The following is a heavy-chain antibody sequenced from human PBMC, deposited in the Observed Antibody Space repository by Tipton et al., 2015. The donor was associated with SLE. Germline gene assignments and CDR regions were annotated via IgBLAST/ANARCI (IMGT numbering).Heavy chain of an antibody. Sequence: TLSLTCAVYGGSFSGYYWSWIRQPPGKGLEWIGEINHSGSTNYNPSLKSRVTISVDTSKNQFSLKLSSVTAADTAVYYCASIRFDPWGQGTLVTASS. J-gene: IGHJ5*02. V-gene: IGHV4-34*01. CDR1: GGSFSGYY. CDR3: ASIRFDP. CDR2: INHSGST.